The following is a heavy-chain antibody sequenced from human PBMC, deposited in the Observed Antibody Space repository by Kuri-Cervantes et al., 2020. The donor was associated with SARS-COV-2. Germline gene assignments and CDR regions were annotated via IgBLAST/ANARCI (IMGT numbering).Heavy chain of an antibody. Sequence: GESLKISCKGSGYSFTSYWIGWVRQMPGKGLEWMGIIYPGDSDTRYSPSIQGQVTISAVKSSSTAYLQWCSLKASDTAMYYCARLRGHCSSTSCHSYYYYYGMDVWGQGTTVTVSS. D-gene: IGHD2-2*02. V-gene: IGHV5-51*01. J-gene: IGHJ6*02. CDR3: ARLRGHCSSTSCHSYYYYYGMDV. CDR1: GYSFTSYW. CDR2: IYPGDSDT.